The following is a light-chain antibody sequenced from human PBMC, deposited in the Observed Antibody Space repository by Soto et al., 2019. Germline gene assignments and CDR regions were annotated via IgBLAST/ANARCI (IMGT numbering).Light chain of an antibody. CDR3: QQRHMWPIT. V-gene: IGKV3-11*01. Sequence: EVVLTQSPVTLSLSPGERATLSCRASQSFRGLLAWYKQKPGQAPRLLIYDAYNRATGIPPMFSCSGSGTDFTLTISSLEPEDSAVYYFQQRHMWPITFGQGTRLEIK. CDR1: QSFRGL. CDR2: DAY. J-gene: IGKJ5*01.